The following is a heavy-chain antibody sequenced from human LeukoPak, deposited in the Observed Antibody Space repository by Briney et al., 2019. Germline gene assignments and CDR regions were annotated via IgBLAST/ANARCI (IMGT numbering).Heavy chain of an antibody. Sequence: PGGSLRLSCAASGFTFSSYGMHWVRQAPGKGLEWVAFIRYDGSNKYYADSVKGRFTISRGNSKNTLYLQMNSLRAEDTAVYYCAKAPGYSSGWYYFDYWGQGTLVTVSS. D-gene: IGHD6-19*01. CDR3: AKAPGYSSGWYYFDY. CDR2: IRYDGSNK. J-gene: IGHJ4*02. CDR1: GFTFSSYG. V-gene: IGHV3-30*02.